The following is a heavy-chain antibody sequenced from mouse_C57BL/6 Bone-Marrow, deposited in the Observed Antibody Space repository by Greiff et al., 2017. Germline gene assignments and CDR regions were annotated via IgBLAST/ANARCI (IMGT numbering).Heavy chain of an antibody. D-gene: IGHD2-3*01. CDR2: INPNNGGT. J-gene: IGHJ4*01. V-gene: IGHV1-26*01. Sequence: EVQLQQSGPELVKPGASVKISCTASGYTFTDYYMNWVKQSHGKSLEWIGDINPNNGGTSYNQKFKGKATLTVDKSSSTAYMKLRSLTSEDSAVYYCARWDDDYPNYAMDYWGQGTSVTVSS. CDR3: ARWDDDYPNYAMDY. CDR1: GYTFTDYY.